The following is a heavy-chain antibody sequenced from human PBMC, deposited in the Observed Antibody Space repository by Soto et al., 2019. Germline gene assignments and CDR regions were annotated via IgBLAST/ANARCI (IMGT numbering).Heavy chain of an antibody. J-gene: IGHJ4*02. CDR3: ARGRYGDY. V-gene: IGHV1-18*01. Sequence: QVHLVQSGAEVKKPGASVKVSCKASGYTFTSYGITWVRQAPGQGLEWMGWISAHNGNTDYAQKLQGRVIVTRDTSTSTAYMELMSLRSDDTTVDYCARGRYGDYWGQGALVTVSS. CDR2: ISAHNGNT. D-gene: IGHD1-1*01. CDR1: GYTFTSYG.